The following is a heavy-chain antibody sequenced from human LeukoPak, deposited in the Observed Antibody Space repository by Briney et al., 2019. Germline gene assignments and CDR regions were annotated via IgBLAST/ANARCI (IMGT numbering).Heavy chain of an antibody. CDR1: GFTFSSYG. D-gene: IGHD3-10*01. CDR3: AKGSKLLWFGEA. Sequence: TGGSLRLSCAASGFTFSSYGMHWVRQAPGKGLEWVAVIWYDGSNKYYADSVKGRFTISRDNSKNTLYLQMNSLRAEDTAVYYCAKGSKLLWFGEARGQGTLVTVSS. CDR2: IWYDGSNK. J-gene: IGHJ4*02. V-gene: IGHV3-33*06.